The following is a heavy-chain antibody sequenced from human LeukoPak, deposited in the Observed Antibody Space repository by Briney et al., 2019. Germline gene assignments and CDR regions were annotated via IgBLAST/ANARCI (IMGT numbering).Heavy chain of an antibody. CDR1: GFTFKNVW. Sequence: GGSLRLSCAASGFTFKNVWMNWVRQAPGKGLEWVSAISGSGGSTYYADSVKGRFTISRDNSKNTLYLQMNSLRAEDTAVYYCAKDRGRIAVAGSDYWGQGTLVTVSS. CDR2: ISGSGGST. D-gene: IGHD6-19*01. V-gene: IGHV3-23*01. J-gene: IGHJ4*02. CDR3: AKDRGRIAVAGSDY.